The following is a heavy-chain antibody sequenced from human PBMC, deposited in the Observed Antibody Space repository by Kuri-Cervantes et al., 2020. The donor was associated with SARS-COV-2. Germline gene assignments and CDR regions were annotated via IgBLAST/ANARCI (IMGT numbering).Heavy chain of an antibody. CDR3: AKDSLLEVKFDY. D-gene: IGHD1-1*01. J-gene: IGHJ4*02. Sequence: SLKISCAASGFTFDDYAMHWVRQAPGKGLEWVSGISWNSGSIGYADSVKGRFTISRDNAKNSLYLQMNSLRAEDMALYYCAKDSLLEVKFDYWGQGTLVTVSS. CDR2: ISWNSGSI. V-gene: IGHV3-9*03. CDR1: GFTFDDYA.